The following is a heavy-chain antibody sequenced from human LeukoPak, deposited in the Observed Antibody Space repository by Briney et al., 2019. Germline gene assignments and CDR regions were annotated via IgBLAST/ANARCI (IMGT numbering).Heavy chain of an antibody. V-gene: IGHV3-7*01. J-gene: IGHJ4*02. D-gene: IGHD2-15*01. CDR1: GFTFSSYW. CDR3: ARGRYCSGGSCQRLDY. Sequence: GGSLRLSCAVSGFTFSSYWMTWVRQAPGKGLEWVANIKQDGSEKYYVDSMEGRFTISRDNAENSLYLQMNSLRAEDTAVYYCARGRYCSGGSCQRLDYWGQGTLVTVSS. CDR2: IKQDGSEK.